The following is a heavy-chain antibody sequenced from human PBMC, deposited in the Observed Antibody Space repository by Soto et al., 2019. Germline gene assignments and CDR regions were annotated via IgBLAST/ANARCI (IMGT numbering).Heavy chain of an antibody. CDR3: AHLLMYTSRHYHSDTLPDF. J-gene: IGHJ4*02. Sequence: GGSLRLSCAASGFTVSSNYMNWVRQAPGKGLEWVSILYSGGGTYYADSVKGRFTISRDNSKNTVYLQMNSLRAEDTAVYYCAHLLMYTSRHYHSDTLPDFWGQGTLVTVSS. V-gene: IGHV3-53*01. CDR2: LYSGGGT. D-gene: IGHD6-13*01. CDR1: GFTVSSNY.